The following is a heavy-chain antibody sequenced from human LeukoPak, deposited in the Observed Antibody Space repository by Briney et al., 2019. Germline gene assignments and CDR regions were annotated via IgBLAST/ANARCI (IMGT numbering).Heavy chain of an antibody. CDR2: IHSGGST. Sequence: GGSLRLSCAASGFTVSSKYMSWVRQAPGKGLEWVSVIHSGGSTHYADSVKGRFSISRDNSKNTLYLQMNSLRAEDTAVYYCAKDPMVRGLTYDYWGQGTLVTVSS. D-gene: IGHD3-10*01. V-gene: IGHV3-53*01. CDR3: AKDPMVRGLTYDY. CDR1: GFTVSSKY. J-gene: IGHJ4*02.